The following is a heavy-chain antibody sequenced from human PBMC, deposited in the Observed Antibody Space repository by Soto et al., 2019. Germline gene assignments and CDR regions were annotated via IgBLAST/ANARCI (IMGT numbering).Heavy chain of an antibody. CDR1: GGSISSYY. Sequence: SETLSLTCTVSGGSISSYYWSWIRQPPGKGLEWIGYIYYSGSTNYNPSPKSRVTISVDTSKNQFSLKLSSVTAADTAVYYCARQAYSGSYSRGGFDYWGQGTLVTVSS. CDR2: IYYSGST. D-gene: IGHD1-26*01. J-gene: IGHJ4*02. CDR3: ARQAYSGSYSRGGFDY. V-gene: IGHV4-59*08.